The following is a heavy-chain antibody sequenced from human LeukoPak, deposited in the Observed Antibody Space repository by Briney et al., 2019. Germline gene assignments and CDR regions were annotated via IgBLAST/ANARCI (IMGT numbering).Heavy chain of an antibody. CDR2: ISAGGTNT. Sequence: GGSLRLSCAASGFTFSSYAMTWVRQVPGKGLDWVSSISAGGTNTYFAGSVKGRCTISRDNSKHTVFLQMKSLRAEDTAVYFCAKDIEGAVGFYLDHWGQGTLVTVSS. V-gene: IGHV3-23*01. CDR3: AKDIEGAVGFYLDH. D-gene: IGHD1-26*01. J-gene: IGHJ4*02. CDR1: GFTFSSYA.